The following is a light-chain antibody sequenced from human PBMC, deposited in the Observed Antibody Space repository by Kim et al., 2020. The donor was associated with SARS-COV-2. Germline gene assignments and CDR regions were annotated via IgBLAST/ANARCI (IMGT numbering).Light chain of an antibody. CDR2: QDS. J-gene: IGLJ2*01. V-gene: IGLV3-1*01. CDR3: QAWDSSIVV. CDR1: KLGDKY. Sequence: SCELTQPPSVSVSPGQTASITCSGDKLGDKYACWYQQKPGQSPVLVIYQDSKRPSGIPERFSGSNSGNTATLTISGTQAMDEADYYCQAWDSSIVVFGGGTQLTVL.